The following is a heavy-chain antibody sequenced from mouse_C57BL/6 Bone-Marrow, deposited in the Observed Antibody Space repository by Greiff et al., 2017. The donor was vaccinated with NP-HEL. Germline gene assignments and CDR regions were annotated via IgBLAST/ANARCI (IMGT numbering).Heavy chain of an antibody. V-gene: IGHV1-69*01. D-gene: IGHD1-1*01. CDR1: GYTFTSYW. CDR2: IDPSDSYT. J-gene: IGHJ4*01. Sequence: VQLQQPGAELVMPGASVKLSCKASGYTFTSYWMHWVKQRPRQGLEWIGEIDPSDSYTNYIQKFKGKSTLTVDKSSSTAYMQLSSLTSEDSAVYYCARARLYYYGSSYLYAMDYWGQGTSVTVSS. CDR3: ARARLYYYGSSYLYAMDY.